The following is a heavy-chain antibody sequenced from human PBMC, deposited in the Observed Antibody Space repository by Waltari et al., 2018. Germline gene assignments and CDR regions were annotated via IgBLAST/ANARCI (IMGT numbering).Heavy chain of an antibody. CDR1: GFTFSSYS. CDR2: ISYDGSNK. D-gene: IGHD3-16*01. CDR3: ARAVGALGNWFDP. Sequence: QVQLVESGGGVVQPGRSLRLSCAASGFTFSSYSMHWVRQAPGKGLEWVAVISYDGSNKYYADSVKGRFTISRDNSKNTLYLQMNSLRAEDTAVYYCARAVGALGNWFDPWGQGTLVTVSS. J-gene: IGHJ5*02. V-gene: IGHV3-30-3*01.